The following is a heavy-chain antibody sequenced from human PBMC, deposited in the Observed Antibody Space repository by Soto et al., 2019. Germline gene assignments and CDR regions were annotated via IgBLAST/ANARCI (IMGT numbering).Heavy chain of an antibody. V-gene: IGHV1-69*02. CDR1: GDTFSFYT. CDR3: ATSYGSGYRAFDY. D-gene: IGHD3-10*01. CDR2: INPILSMS. J-gene: IGHJ4*02. Sequence: SVKVSCKASGDTFSFYTINWVRQAPGLGLEWVGRINPILSMSNYARKFQGRVTMTADKSTSTAYMELRSLRSEDTAMYYCATSYGSGYRAFDYWGQGALVTVS.